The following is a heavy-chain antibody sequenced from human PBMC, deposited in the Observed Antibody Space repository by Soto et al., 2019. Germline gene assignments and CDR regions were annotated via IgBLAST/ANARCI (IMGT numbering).Heavy chain of an antibody. V-gene: IGHV3-23*01. Sequence: EVQLLESGGGLVQPGGSLRLSCAASGFTFSNYAMSWVRQAPGKGLEWVSIISGSGGTTYHADSVKDRFTISRDNSKNTLFLQMNSLRAEDTAVYYCAKRQGQAWSRDYFYYYGMDVWGRETTVTVSS. CDR3: AKRQGQAWSRDYFYYYGMDV. CDR1: GFTFSNYA. D-gene: IGHD1-26*01. J-gene: IGHJ6*02. CDR2: ISGSGGTT.